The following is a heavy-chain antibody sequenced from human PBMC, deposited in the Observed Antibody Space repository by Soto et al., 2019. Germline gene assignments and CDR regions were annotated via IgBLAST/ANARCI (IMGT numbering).Heavy chain of an antibody. D-gene: IGHD2-2*01. CDR3: ARRYCSSTSCYYYCMVV. V-gene: IGHV4-39*01. CDR1: GGSISSSSYY. CDR2: IYYSGST. Sequence: SETLSLTCTVSGGSISSSSYYWGWIRQPPGKGLEWIGSIYYSGSTYYNPSLKSRVTISVDTSKNQFSLKLSSVTAADTAVYYCARRYCSSTSCYYYCMVVWGQGTMVTVSS. J-gene: IGHJ6*02.